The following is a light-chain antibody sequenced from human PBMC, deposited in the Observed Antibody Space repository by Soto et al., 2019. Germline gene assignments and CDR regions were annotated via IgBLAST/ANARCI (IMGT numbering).Light chain of an antibody. CDR3: QQYNNWPMYT. Sequence: EIVMTQSPATLSVSPGEGATLSCRASQRVSSNLGWYQQKPGQAPRLLIYGASTRAPGIPARFSGSGSGTDFTLTISSLQSEDFAVYYCQQYNNWPMYTFGQGTKLEIK. J-gene: IGKJ2*01. CDR2: GAS. V-gene: IGKV3-15*01. CDR1: QRVSSN.